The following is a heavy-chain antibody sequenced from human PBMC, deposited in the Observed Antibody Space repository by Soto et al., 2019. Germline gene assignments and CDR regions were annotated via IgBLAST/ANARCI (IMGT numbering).Heavy chain of an antibody. CDR1: GFTFSTYG. D-gene: IGHD3-22*01. CDR3: ARWPYYDSSGYYYVFDY. Sequence: QVQLVESGGGVVQPGRSLRLSCAASGFTFSTYGMHWVRQAPGKGLEWVAVMWFDGKHQYYADSVKGRVTISRDNSKNTLYLQMHSLRADDTALYYCARWPYYDSSGYYYVFDYWGQGTLVTVSS. V-gene: IGHV3-33*01. CDR2: MWFDGKHQ. J-gene: IGHJ4*02.